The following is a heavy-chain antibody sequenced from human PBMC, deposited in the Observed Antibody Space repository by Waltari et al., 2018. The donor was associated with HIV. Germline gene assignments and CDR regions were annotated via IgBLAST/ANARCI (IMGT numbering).Heavy chain of an antibody. V-gene: IGHV1-69*01. Sequence: QVQLVQSGAAVKKPGSSVTVSCKASGGTFSSYALSWVRQAPGQGLEWMGGIIPIFGTTNYAQKFQGRVTITADESTSTAYMELSSLRSEDTAVYYCARDLSPKVVAGTVFQHWGQGTLVTVSS. D-gene: IGHD6-19*01. CDR1: GGTFSSYA. J-gene: IGHJ1*01. CDR2: IIPIFGTT. CDR3: ARDLSPKVVAGTVFQH.